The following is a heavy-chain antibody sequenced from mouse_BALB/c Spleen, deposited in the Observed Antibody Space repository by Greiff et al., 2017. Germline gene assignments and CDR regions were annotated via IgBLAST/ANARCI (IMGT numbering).Heavy chain of an antibody. CDR3: ARRDYGYYAMDY. CDR1: GYSITSDYA. V-gene: IGHV3-2*02. J-gene: IGHJ4*01. CDR2: ISYSGST. D-gene: IGHD1-2*01. Sequence: DVKLQESGPGLVKPSQSLSLTCTVTGYSITSDYAWNWIRQFPGNKLEWMGYISYSGSTSYNPSLKSRISITRDTSKNQFFLQLNSVTTEDTATYYCARRDYGYYAMDYWGQGTSVTVSS.